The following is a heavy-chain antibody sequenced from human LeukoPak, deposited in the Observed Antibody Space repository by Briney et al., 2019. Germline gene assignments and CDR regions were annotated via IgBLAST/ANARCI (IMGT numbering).Heavy chain of an antibody. V-gene: IGHV3-64*01. CDR1: GFSLSNYR. CDR3: ARGRGSESSPYYYDY. CDR2: ISGNGDNT. D-gene: IGHD6-19*01. J-gene: IGHJ4*02. Sequence: GGSLRLACAASGFSLSNYRLHWVRQPPRKGLEFVAAISGNGDNTYYAKSVKGKFTISRDNDKNTIYLQMANLRTEDMAVYYCARGRGSESSPYYYDYWGQGTLVTVSS.